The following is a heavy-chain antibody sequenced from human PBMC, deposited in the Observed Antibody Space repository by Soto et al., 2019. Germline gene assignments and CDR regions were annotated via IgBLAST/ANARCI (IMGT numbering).Heavy chain of an antibody. CDR2: IRASDGNT. J-gene: IGHJ4*02. D-gene: IGHD6-13*01. CDR3: VKEGGSSGSSCFGY. Sequence: EVQLLESGGGLVQPGGSLRLSCAASGFTFSTYAMSWVRQAPGKGLEWVSAIRASDGNTYYADSVKGRITISRDNSKNTLYLQVNSLRVEDTAVYYCVKEGGSSGSSCFGYWGQGTLVTVSS. CDR1: GFTFSTYA. V-gene: IGHV3-23*01.